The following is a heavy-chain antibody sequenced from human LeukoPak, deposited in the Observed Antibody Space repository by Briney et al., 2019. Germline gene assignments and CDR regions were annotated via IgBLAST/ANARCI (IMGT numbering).Heavy chain of an antibody. CDR1: GFTFSNYN. V-gene: IGHV3-21*01. J-gene: IGHJ4*02. D-gene: IGHD4-23*01. Sequence: GGSLRLSCAASGFTFSNYNMNRVRQAPGKGLEWVSSISSGSSYIYYADSVKGRFTISRDNAKSSLYLQMNSLRAEDTAVYYCARSHTVVTPYYFDYWGQGTLVTVSS. CDR2: ISSGSSYI. CDR3: ARSHTVVTPYYFDY.